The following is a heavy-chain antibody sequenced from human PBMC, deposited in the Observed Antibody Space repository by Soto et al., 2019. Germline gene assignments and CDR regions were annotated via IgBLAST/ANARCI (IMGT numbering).Heavy chain of an antibody. D-gene: IGHD3-3*01. Sequence: SETLSLTCTVSGGSISSSSYYWGWIRQPPGKGLEWIGSIYYSGSTYYNPSLKSRVTISVDTSKNQFSLKLSSVTAADTAVYYCARRGLDFWSGLDYYYYYMDVWGKGTTVTVSS. J-gene: IGHJ6*03. V-gene: IGHV4-39*01. CDR3: ARRGLDFWSGLDYYYYYMDV. CDR2: IYYSGST. CDR1: GGSISSSSYY.